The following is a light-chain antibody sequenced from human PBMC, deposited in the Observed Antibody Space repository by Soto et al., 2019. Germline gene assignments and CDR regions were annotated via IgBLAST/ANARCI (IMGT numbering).Light chain of an antibody. V-gene: IGLV2-14*01. CDR2: EVS. J-gene: IGLJ1*01. Sequence: QSVLTQPASVSGSPGQSITISCTGTSSDVSTYNYVSWYQQHPGKAPKVMIYEVSNRPSGVSNRFSGSKSGDTASLTISGLQAEDEADYYCSSYTSSSTLVFGTGTKVTVL. CDR3: SSYTSSSTLV. CDR1: SSDVSTYNY.